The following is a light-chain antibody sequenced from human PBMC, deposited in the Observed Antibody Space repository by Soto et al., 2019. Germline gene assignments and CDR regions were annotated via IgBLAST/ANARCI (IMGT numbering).Light chain of an antibody. CDR3: SSYAGTNKRYV. V-gene: IGLV2-8*01. Sequence: VRTQPPSASGSPGQSVTISCTGTSSDVGGYNYVSWYQQHPGKAPKLLIYEVSKRPSGVPDRFSGSKSGNTASLTVPGLQTEDEADYYCSSYAGTNKRYVFGTGTKVTVL. CDR1: SSDVGGYNY. CDR2: EVS. J-gene: IGLJ1*01.